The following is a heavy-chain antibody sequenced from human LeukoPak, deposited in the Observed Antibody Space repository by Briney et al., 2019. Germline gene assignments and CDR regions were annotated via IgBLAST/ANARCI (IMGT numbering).Heavy chain of an antibody. J-gene: IGHJ3*02. V-gene: IGHV4-30-2*01. CDR2: IYHSGST. CDR3: ARGFDYGDAFDI. CDR1: GGSISSGGYS. Sequence: PSETLSLTCAVSGGSISSGGYSWSWIRQPPGKGLERIGYIYHSGSTYYNPSLKSRVTISVDRSKNQFSLKLSSVTAADTAVYYCARGFDYGDAFDIWGQGTMVTVSS. D-gene: IGHD4-17*01.